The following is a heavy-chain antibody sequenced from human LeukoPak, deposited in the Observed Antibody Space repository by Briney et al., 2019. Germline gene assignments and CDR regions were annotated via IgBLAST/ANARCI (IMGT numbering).Heavy chain of an antibody. Sequence: GGSLRLSCAASGFTVSNNFMGWVRQAPGKGLEWVSGIYAGGSTYYADSVKGRFTLSRHNSENTLSLEMNSLRPEDTALYYCARESSVSGWFIYWGQGTLFTVSS. V-gene: IGHV3-53*04. CDR1: GFTVSNNF. D-gene: IGHD6-19*01. CDR3: ARESSVSGWFIY. J-gene: IGHJ4*02. CDR2: IYAGGST.